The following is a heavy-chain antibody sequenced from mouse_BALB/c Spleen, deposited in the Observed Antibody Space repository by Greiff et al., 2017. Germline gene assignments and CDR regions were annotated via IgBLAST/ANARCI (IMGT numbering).Heavy chain of an antibody. CDR2: INPYNDGT. CDR1: GYTFTSYV. V-gene: IGHV1-14*01. CDR3: ARPYDHYGEAMDY. J-gene: IGHJ4*01. D-gene: IGHD1-1*01. Sequence: VQLQQSGPELVKPGASVKMSCKASGYTFTSYVMHWVKQKPGQGLEWIGYINPYNDGTKYNEKFKGKATLTSDKSSSTAYMELSSLTSEDSAVYYCARPYDHYGEAMDYWGQGTSVTVSS.